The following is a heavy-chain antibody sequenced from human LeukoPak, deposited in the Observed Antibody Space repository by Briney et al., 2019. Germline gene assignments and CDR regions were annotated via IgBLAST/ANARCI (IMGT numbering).Heavy chain of an antibody. J-gene: IGHJ4*02. CDR2: ISPSGDIT. Sequence: GGTLRLSCAASGFTFSNHGMNWVRQAPGKGLEWVSGISPSGDITYYADSVKGRFTISRDNSKNTLYLEVISLTAEDTAVYYCAKDDAWLRFGEWSQGTLVTVSS. D-gene: IGHD3-10*01. CDR1: GFTFSNHG. CDR3: AKDDAWLRFGE. V-gene: IGHV3-23*01.